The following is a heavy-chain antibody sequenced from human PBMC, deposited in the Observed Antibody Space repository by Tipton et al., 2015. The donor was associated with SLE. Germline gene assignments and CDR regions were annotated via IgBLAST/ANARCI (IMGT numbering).Heavy chain of an antibody. CDR3: AGDTSANFDS. CDR1: GYTFTSYD. J-gene: IGHJ4*02. CDR2: MSPNRGNT. Sequence: QLVQSGAEVKRPGASVEVSCKASGYTFTSYDINCVRQATGQGLEWMGWMSPNRGNTGYAQKFQGRVLMTRNTSISTAYMELSSLRADDTAIYYFAGDTSANFDSWGQGTLVTVSS. V-gene: IGHV1-8*01. D-gene: IGHD1-26*01.